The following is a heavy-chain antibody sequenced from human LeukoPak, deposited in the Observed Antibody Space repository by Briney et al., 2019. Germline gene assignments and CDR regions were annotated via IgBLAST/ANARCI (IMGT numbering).Heavy chain of an antibody. CDR2: TYYRSKWYY. CDR3: TGGTYSGYDS. Sequence: SQTLSLTCAISGDSFSSNSAGWNWLRQSPSRGLEWLGRTYYRSKWYYDFVVSLKTRVTIIPDTSKNQFSLQLSSVTPEDTAVYYCTGGTYSGYDSWGQGTLVTVSS. V-gene: IGHV6-1*01. CDR1: GDSFSSNSAG. D-gene: IGHD5-12*01. J-gene: IGHJ5*02.